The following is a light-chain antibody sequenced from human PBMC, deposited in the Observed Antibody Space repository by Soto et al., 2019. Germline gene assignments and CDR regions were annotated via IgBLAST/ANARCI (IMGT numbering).Light chain of an antibody. CDR2: YDD. V-gene: IGLV1-36*01. CDR3: AVWDDSLNGVV. Sequence: QAVVTQPPSVSEAPRQRGTISCSGSSSNVGNNAVNWYQQLPGKAPKLLIYYDDLLPSGVSDRFSGSKSGTSASLAISGLQSEDEADYYCAVWDDSLNGVVFGGGTKLTVL. J-gene: IGLJ2*01. CDR1: SSNVGNNA.